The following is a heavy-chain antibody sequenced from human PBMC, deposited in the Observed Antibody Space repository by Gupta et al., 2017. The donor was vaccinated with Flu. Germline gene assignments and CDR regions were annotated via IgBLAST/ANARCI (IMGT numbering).Heavy chain of an antibody. CDR3: ARLRITIYDYNYDMDG. J-gene: IGHJ6*04. V-gene: IGHV3-73*01. Sequence: VRQASGKGLEWLGRVRSITNRYATVYAASVKGRFTISRDDSKNMMYLQMNSLKTDDTAVYYCARLRITIYDYNYDMDGGGKGTTVTVSS. CDR2: VRSITNRYAT. D-gene: IGHD3-3*01.